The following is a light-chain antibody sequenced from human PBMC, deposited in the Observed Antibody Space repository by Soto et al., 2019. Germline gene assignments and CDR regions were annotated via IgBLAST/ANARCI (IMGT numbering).Light chain of an antibody. CDR1: RTDVGGYNF. J-gene: IGLJ1*01. Sequence: QSALTQPASVSGSPGHSITISCTGTRTDVGGYNFVSWYQQHPGKAPKLIIYEVSNRPSGVSNRFSGSKSDNTASLTISGLQAEDEADYYCCSYVSSKTYVFGTGTKLTVL. CDR2: EVS. V-gene: IGLV2-14*01. CDR3: CSYVSSKTYV.